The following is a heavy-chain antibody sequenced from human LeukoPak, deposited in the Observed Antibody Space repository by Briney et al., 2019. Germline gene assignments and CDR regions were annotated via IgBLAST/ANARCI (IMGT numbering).Heavy chain of an antibody. CDR2: ISWNSGSI. CDR1: GFTFDDYA. V-gene: IGHV3-9*01. CDR3: AKGVLLWFGEQYYFDY. Sequence: GGSLRLSCAASGFTFDDYAMPWVRQAPGKGLEWVSGISWNSGSIGYADSVKGRFTISRDNAKNSLYLQMNSLRAEDTALYYCAKGVLLWFGEQYYFDYWGQGTLVTVSS. D-gene: IGHD3-10*01. J-gene: IGHJ4*02.